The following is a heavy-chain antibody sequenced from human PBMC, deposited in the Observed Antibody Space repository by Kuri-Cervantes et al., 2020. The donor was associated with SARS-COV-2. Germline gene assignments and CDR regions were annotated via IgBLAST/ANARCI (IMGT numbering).Heavy chain of an antibody. V-gene: IGHV4-59*12. CDR3: ARGLIRLTGGDY. D-gene: IGHD3-9*01. CDR2: IYYSGST. J-gene: IGHJ4*02. CDR1: GASINSYY. Sequence: SETLSLTCTVSGASINSYYWSWIRQPPGKGLEWIGYIYYSGSTNYNPSLKSRVTILVDTSKNQLSLRLSSVTAADSAVYYCARGLIRLTGGDYWGPGTLVTVSS.